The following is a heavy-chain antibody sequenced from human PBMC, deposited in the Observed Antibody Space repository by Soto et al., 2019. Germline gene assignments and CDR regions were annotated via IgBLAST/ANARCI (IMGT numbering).Heavy chain of an antibody. J-gene: IGHJ3*02. CDR1: GGSISNYY. CDR2: IRDSGWI. CDR3: ARGLPSMAALPAI. D-gene: IGHD6-6*01. Sequence: SETLSLTCTVSGGSISNYYWNWIRQPPGKGLEWIGHIRDSGWITQNPSLKSRATISLDTSTNQFSLRLSFVTATDTAVYYCARGLPSMAALPAIWGQGTVVTVSS. V-gene: IGHV4-59*08.